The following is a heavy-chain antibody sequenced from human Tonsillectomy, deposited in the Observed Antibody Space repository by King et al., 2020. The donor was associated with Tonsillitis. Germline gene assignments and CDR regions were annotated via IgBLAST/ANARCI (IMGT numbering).Heavy chain of an antibody. V-gene: IGHV1-18*01. Sequence: VQLVESGAEVKKPGASVKVSCKASVYTFTDYGVSWVRQAPGQGLEWMGWISTYNGNTNYAQKLQGRVTMTTDTSTSTAYMELRRLRSDDTAVYYCGRIYCGGDCYSGPWDYWGQGTLVTVSS. CDR2: ISTYNGNT. D-gene: IGHD2-21*02. CDR3: GRIYCGGDCYSGPWDY. J-gene: IGHJ4*02. CDR1: VYTFTDYG.